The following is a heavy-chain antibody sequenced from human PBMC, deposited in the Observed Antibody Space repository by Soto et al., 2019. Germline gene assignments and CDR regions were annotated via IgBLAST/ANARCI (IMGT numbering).Heavy chain of an antibody. D-gene: IGHD6-13*01. CDR3: AKDSPYSSSALDY. CDR1: GFTFSSYG. Sequence: QVQLVESGGGVVQPGRSLRLSCAASGFTFSSYGMHWVRQAPGKGLECVAVISYDGSNKYYADSVKGRFTISRDNSKNTLYLQMNSLRAEDTAVYYCAKDSPYSSSALDYWGQGTLVTVSS. V-gene: IGHV3-30*18. CDR2: ISYDGSNK. J-gene: IGHJ4*02.